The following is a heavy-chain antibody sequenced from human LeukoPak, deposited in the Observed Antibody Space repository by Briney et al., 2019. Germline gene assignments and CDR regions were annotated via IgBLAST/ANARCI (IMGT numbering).Heavy chain of an antibody. J-gene: IGHJ4*02. Sequence: GSLRLSCAASGFTFSSYAMSWVRQASGKGLELVSAISGSGGTTYYADSVKGRFTISRDNSKNTLYLQMNSLRAEDTAVYYCAKVPIVVVPAAMRDIDYWGQGTLVAVSS. CDR1: GFTFSSYA. D-gene: IGHD2-2*01. V-gene: IGHV3-23*01. CDR2: ISGSGGTT. CDR3: AKVPIVVVPAAMRDIDY.